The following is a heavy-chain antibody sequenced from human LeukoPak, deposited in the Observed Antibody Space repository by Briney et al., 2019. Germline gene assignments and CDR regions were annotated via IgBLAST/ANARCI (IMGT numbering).Heavy chain of an antibody. CDR1: GFTFSSSW. CDR3: TTHRDWKSLDY. J-gene: IGHJ4*02. CDR2: IKQDGSEK. D-gene: IGHD1-1*01. V-gene: IGHV3-7*01. Sequence: GGSLRLSCAASGFTFSSSWMSWVRQAPGKGLEWVANIKQDGSEKYYVDSVKGRFTISRDNAKNSLYLQMNSLRAEDTAVYYCTTHRDWKSLDYWSQGTLVTVSS.